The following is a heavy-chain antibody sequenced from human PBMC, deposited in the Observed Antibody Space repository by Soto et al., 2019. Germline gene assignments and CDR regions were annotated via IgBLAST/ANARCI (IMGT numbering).Heavy chain of an antibody. CDR3: AHRVLRTVFGLVTTTAIYFYF. Sequence: QITLNESGPTQVKPRQTLTLTCTFSGFSLTTRGVGVGCIRQSPGKAPEWLVLIFWDDDKRYSTSLKSRLTTTKDTSKSQVVLTMADLDPADTTTYYCAHRVLRTVFGLVTTTAIYFYFWGQGTPVAVSS. D-gene: IGHD3-3*01. V-gene: IGHV2-5*02. CDR1: GFSLTTRGVG. J-gene: IGHJ4*02. CDR2: IFWDDDK.